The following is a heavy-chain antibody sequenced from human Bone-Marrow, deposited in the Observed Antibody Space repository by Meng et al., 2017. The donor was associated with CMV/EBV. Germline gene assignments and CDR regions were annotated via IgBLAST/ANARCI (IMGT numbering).Heavy chain of an antibody. CDR1: GFTFSRYW. J-gene: IGHJ6*02. CDR3: ARDSLTAGYYGMDV. Sequence: GSLRLSCAASGFTFSRYWMHWVRQAPGKGLVWVSRISTDGINTGYADSVKGRFTISRDNAKNTLHLQMDNLRAEDTAVYYCARDSLTAGYYGMDVWGQGATVTVSS. V-gene: IGHV3-74*01. D-gene: IGHD1-20*01. CDR2: ISTDGINT.